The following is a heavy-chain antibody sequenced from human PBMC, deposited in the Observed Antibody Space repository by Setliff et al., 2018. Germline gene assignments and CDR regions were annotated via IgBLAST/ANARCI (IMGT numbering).Heavy chain of an antibody. D-gene: IGHD1-26*01. CDR1: GGSISTTDYY. J-gene: IGHJ4*02. CDR2: VYYSGNT. CDR3: AKDRIGGSYYYFDY. V-gene: IGHV4-39*07. Sequence: PSETLSLTCTVSGGSISTTDYYWGWIRQPLGEGLEWIGCVYYSGNTYYSPSLKSRVTMFVDTSKNTLYLQMNSLRAEDTAVYYCAKDRIGGSYYYFDYWGQGTLVTVSS.